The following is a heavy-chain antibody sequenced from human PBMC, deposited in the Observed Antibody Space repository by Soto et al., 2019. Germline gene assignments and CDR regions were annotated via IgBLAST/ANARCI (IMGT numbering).Heavy chain of an antibody. V-gene: IGHV3-64D*06. D-gene: IGHD3-10*01. CDR3: AGGWFGEFVYYFDY. CDR1: GFTFSNYA. J-gene: IGHJ4*02. CDR2: ISTNGGST. Sequence: GSLRLSCSASGFTFSNYAMHWVRQAPGKGLEYVSGISTNGGSTYYADSVKGRFTISRDNSKNTLYLQMSSLRAEDTAVYYCAGGWFGEFVYYFDYWGQGTLVTVSS.